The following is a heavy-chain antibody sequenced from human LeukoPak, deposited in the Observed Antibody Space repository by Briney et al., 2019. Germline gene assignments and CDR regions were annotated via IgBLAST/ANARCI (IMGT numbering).Heavy chain of an antibody. J-gene: IGHJ4*02. D-gene: IGHD3-10*01. V-gene: IGHV3-66*02. CDR1: GFTVSSNY. CDR2: IYSGGST. CDR3: AKDQGWFGELFIAVDY. Sequence: GGSLRLSCAASGFTVSSNYMSWVRQAPGKGLEWVSVIYSGGSTYYADSVKGRFTISRDNSKNTLYLQMNSLRAEDTAVYYCAKDQGWFGELFIAVDYWGQGTLVTVSS.